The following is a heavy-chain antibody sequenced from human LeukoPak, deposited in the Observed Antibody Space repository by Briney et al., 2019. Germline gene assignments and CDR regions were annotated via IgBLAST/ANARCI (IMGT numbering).Heavy chain of an antibody. V-gene: IGHV4-61*02. D-gene: IGHD1-26*01. CDR3: ARVVEGSPGTFDI. CDR2: IYLSGNT. CDR1: GDTTSSGRYS. Sequence: PSQTLSLTCTVSGDTTSSGRYSWSWIRQPAGKGLEWIGRIYLSGNTNYKPSLKSRITILLDMSKNQYSLNLSSVTGADTAVYYCARVVEGSPGTFDIWGQGTMVTVSS. J-gene: IGHJ3*02.